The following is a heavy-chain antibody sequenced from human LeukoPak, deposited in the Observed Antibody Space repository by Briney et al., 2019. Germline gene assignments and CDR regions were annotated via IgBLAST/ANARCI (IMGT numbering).Heavy chain of an antibody. CDR1: GGSISSFF. V-gene: IGHV4-59*01. Sequence: SETLSLTCTVSGGSISSFFWSWIRQPTGKGLEWIGYVHSSGSTKYNPSLKSRLIISVDMSKNQFSLKLRSVSVADTAVYYCARLAPGNYDILTGDPKVVFDYWGQGALVTVSS. CDR3: ARLAPGNYDILTGDPKVVFDY. D-gene: IGHD3-9*01. CDR2: VHSSGST. J-gene: IGHJ4*02.